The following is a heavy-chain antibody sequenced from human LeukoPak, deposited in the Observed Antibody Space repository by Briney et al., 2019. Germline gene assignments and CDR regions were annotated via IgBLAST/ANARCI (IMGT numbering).Heavy chain of an antibody. Sequence: GGSLRLSCAASGFTFSSYWMYGVRHAPGKGLVWVSRINSDGSSTTYADSVKGRFTISRDNAKNTLYLQMNSLRVEDATVYYCAREFEATGFWALDYWGQGTLVTASS. CDR1: GFTFSSYW. V-gene: IGHV3-74*01. CDR3: AREFEATGFWALDY. J-gene: IGHJ4*02. D-gene: IGHD3-16*01. CDR2: INSDGSST.